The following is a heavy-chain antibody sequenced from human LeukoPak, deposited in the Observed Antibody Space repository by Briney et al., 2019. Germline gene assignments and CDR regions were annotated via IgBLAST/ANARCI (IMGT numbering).Heavy chain of an antibody. J-gene: IGHJ4*02. D-gene: IGHD1-26*01. V-gene: IGHV3-23*01. CDR3: AKARGGTYRTYYFDY. CDR2: SGSGGDT. Sequence: GGSLRLSCVASGFTFSNYAMNWVRQAPGKGLEGVSVSGSGGDTYYVDSVKGRFTISRDNAKNTLYLQVNSLRAEDTAVYYCAKARGGTYRTYYFDYWGQGTLVTVSS. CDR1: GFTFSNYA.